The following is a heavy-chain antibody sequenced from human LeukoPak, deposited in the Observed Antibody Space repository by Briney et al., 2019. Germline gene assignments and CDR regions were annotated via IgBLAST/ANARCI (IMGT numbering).Heavy chain of an antibody. D-gene: IGHD2-15*01. J-gene: IGHJ4*02. CDR2: ISGSGGST. V-gene: IGHV3-23*01. CDR1: GFTFSSYA. CDR3: AKRGGVAANSHYFDY. Sequence: GASLRLSCAASGFTFSSYAMSWVRQAPGKGLEWVSAISGSGGSTYYADSVKGRFTISRDNSKNTLYLQMNSLRAEDTAVYYCAKRGGVAANSHYFDYWGQGTLVTVPS.